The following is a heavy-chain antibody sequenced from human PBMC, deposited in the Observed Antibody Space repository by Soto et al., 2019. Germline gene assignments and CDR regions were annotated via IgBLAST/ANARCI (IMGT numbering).Heavy chain of an antibody. CDR2: IIPIFGTA. J-gene: IGHJ5*02. D-gene: IGHD5-12*01. V-gene: IGHV1-69*13. Sequence: SVKVSCKXSGGTFSSYAISWVRQAPGQGLEWMGGIIPIFGTANYAQKFQGRVTITADESTSTAYMELSSLRSEDTAVYYCPREYSGYDPGSINWFDPWGQGTLVTVSS. CDR1: GGTFSSYA. CDR3: PREYSGYDPGSINWFDP.